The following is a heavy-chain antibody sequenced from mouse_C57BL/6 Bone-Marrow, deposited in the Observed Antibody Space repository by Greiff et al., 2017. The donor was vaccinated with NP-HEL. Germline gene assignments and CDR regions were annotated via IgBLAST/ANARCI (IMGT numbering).Heavy chain of an antibody. Sequence: EVQRVESGPELVKPGDSVKISCKASGYSFTGYFMNWVMQSHGKSLEWIGRINPYNGDTFYNQKFKGKATLTVDKSSSTAHMELRSLTSEDSAVYYCARRYFDVWGTGTTVTVSS. J-gene: IGHJ1*03. CDR3: ARRYFDV. V-gene: IGHV1-20*01. CDR2: INPYNGDT. CDR1: GYSFTGYF.